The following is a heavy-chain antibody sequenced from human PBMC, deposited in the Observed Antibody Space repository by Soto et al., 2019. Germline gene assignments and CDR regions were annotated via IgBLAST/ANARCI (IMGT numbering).Heavy chain of an antibody. J-gene: IGHJ5*02. CDR2: VTGSGSNT. V-gene: IGHV3-23*01. Sequence: DVQVLESGGGLVQPGGSLRLSCAASGFTFSSYAMSWVRQAPGKGLEWVSTVTGSGSNTYNGYSVKGRFTISRDNSKNTLNLQTNSLRAEDTAIYYCARASHYYGGNGFDPWGQGTLVTVSS. D-gene: IGHD1-26*01. CDR3: ARASHYYGGNGFDP. CDR1: GFTFSSYA.